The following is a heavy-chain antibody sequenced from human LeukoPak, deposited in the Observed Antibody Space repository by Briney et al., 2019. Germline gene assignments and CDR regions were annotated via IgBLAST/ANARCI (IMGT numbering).Heavy chain of an antibody. V-gene: IGHV4-34*01. CDR3: ARALGIVVVPAAILYWYFDL. J-gene: IGHJ2*01. CDR2: INHSGST. Sequence: SETLSLTCAVYGGSFSGYYWSWIRQPPGKGLEWIGEINHSGSTDYNPSLKSRVTISVDTSKNQFSLKLSSVTAADTAVYYCARALGIVVVPAAILYWYFDLWGRGTLVTVSS. D-gene: IGHD2-2*03. CDR1: GGSFSGYY.